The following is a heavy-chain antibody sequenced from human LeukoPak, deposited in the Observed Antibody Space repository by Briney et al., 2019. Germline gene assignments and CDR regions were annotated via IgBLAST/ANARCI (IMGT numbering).Heavy chain of an antibody. CDR2: IYYSGST. CDR1: GGSISSYY. CDR3: ARDRITVTTLGYFDL. J-gene: IGHJ2*01. V-gene: IGHV4-59*12. D-gene: IGHD4-17*01. Sequence: SETLSLTCTVSGGSISSYYWSWIRQPPGKGLEWIGYIYYSGSTNYNPSLKSRVTISVDTSKNQFSLKLSSVTAADTAVYYCARDRITVTTLGYFDLWGRGTLVTVSS.